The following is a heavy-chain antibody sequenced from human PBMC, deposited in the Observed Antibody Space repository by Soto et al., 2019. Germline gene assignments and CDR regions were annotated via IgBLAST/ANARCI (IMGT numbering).Heavy chain of an antibody. CDR3: AKNRGISWLQYSPGADWFDP. Sequence: GGSLRLSCATSGFTFSSYAMSWVRQAPGKGLEWVSGISSSSGSTYYADSVKGRFIISRDNSKNTLYMQMSSLRADDTAVYYCAKNRGISWLQYSPGADWFDPWGQGTLVTVSS. CDR2: ISSSSGST. J-gene: IGHJ5*02. D-gene: IGHD5-12*01. V-gene: IGHV3-23*01. CDR1: GFTFSSYA.